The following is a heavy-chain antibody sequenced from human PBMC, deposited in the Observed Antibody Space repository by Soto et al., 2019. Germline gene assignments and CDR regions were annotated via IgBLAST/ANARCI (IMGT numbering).Heavy chain of an antibody. Sequence: GSLRLSCAASGFTVSSYWMHWVRQAPGKGLLWVSRINDDASGTSYADSVKGRFTISRDNAKSTLYLHMNSLRAEDTAVYYCARGWVERLPRQPPSDYWGQGTLVTVSS. CDR2: INDDASGT. CDR3: ARGWVERLPRQPPSDY. V-gene: IGHV3-74*01. CDR1: GFTVSSYW. D-gene: IGHD3-3*01. J-gene: IGHJ4*02.